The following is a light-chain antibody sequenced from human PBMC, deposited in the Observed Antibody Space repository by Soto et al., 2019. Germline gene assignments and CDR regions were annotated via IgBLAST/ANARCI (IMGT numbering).Light chain of an antibody. CDR3: SAFAGNNNLV. CDR2: EVS. Sequence: QSALTQPPSASGSPGQSVTISCTGTSSDVGGYNYVSWYPQHPGKAPKLMISEVSKRPSGVPDRFSGSKSGNTASLTVSGLQAEDEADYYCSAFAGNNNLVFGGGTKVTVL. V-gene: IGLV2-8*01. CDR1: SSDVGGYNY. J-gene: IGLJ2*01.